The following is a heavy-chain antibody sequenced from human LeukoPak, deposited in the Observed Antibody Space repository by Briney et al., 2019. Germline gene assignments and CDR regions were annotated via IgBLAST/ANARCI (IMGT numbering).Heavy chain of an antibody. CDR3: ARDRGHDYGDYGLDY. J-gene: IGHJ4*02. V-gene: IGHV3-30*02. Sequence: GGSLRLSCLTSGFTFRNYGMHWVRQAPGKGPEWVAFLRFDGTSEYYADSVKGRFSIFRDNSKNTLYLQMNSLRAEDTAVYYCARDRGHDYGDYGLDYWGQGTLVTVSS. CDR2: LRFDGTSE. D-gene: IGHD4-17*01. CDR1: GFTFRNYG.